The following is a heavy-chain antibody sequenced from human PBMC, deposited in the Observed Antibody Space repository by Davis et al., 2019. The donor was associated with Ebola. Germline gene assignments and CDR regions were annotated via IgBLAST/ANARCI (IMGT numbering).Heavy chain of an antibody. CDR2: ISSSGSTI. V-gene: IGHV3-11*01. CDR1: GFTFSDYY. J-gene: IGHJ2*01. D-gene: IGHD2-8*02. CDR3: AKDFYGWDTLSVWYFDL. Sequence: GESLKISCAASGFTFSDYYMSWIRQAPGKGLEWVSYISSSGSTIYYADSVKGRFTISRDNAKNSLYLQMNSLRAEDTALYYCAKDFYGWDTLSVWYFDLWGRGTLVTVSS.